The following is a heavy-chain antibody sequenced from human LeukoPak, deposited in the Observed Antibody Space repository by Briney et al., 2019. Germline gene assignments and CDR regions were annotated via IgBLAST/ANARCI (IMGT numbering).Heavy chain of an antibody. CDR1: GFTSSSYS. CDR3: ARDDSSGYYSSYYYYYGMDV. V-gene: IGHV3-21*01. Sequence: GGSLRLSCAASGFTSSSYSMYWVRQAPGKGLEWVSSISSSSSYIYYADSVKGRFTISRDNAKNSLYLQMNSLRAEDTAVYYCARDDSSGYYSSYYYYYGMDVWGQGTTVTVSS. J-gene: IGHJ6*02. D-gene: IGHD3-22*01. CDR2: ISSSSSYI.